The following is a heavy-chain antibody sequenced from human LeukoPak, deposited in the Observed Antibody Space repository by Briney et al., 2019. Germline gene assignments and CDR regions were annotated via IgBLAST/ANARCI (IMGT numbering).Heavy chain of an antibody. J-gene: IGHJ5*02. Sequence: ASETLSLTCAVSGYSISISFYWGWIRQPPGKGLEWIGSIYHTGRTYYNPSLNSRVTISVDTSKNHFSLKLSSVTAADTAVHYCARVRTSSLGWFDPWGQGTLVTVSS. CDR2: IYHTGRT. V-gene: IGHV4-38-2*01. CDR3: ARVRTSSLGWFDP. CDR1: GYSISISFY. D-gene: IGHD1-1*01.